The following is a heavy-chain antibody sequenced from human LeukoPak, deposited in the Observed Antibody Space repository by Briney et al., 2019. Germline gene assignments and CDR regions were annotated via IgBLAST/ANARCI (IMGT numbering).Heavy chain of an antibody. CDR3: ARDWAYVWGSYRPFFDY. D-gene: IGHD3-16*02. CDR2: ISSSSSYT. Sequence: GGSLRLSCAASGFTFRDYYMSWIRQAPGKGLEWVSYISSSSSYTNYADSVKGRFTISRDNAKNSLYLQMNSLRAEDTAVYYCARDWAYVWGSYRPFFDYWGQGTLVTVSS. V-gene: IGHV3-11*05. CDR1: GFTFRDYY. J-gene: IGHJ4*02.